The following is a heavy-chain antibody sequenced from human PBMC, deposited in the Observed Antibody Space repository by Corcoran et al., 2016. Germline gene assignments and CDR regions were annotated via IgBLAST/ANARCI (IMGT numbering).Heavy chain of an antibody. Sequence: EVQLVQSGAEVKKPGESLKISCQASGYTFTTYWVGWVCPMPGKGLEWVGIIYPGDSDASNSLSFQGKVTISADKSINTPYVQWSSLKASDTAIDYCARLAVVAGKNTHFDHWGQGTVVTVSS. CDR3: ARLAVVAGKNTHFDH. CDR2: IYPGDSDA. D-gene: IGHD2-15*01. J-gene: IGHJ4*02. V-gene: IGHV5-51*01. CDR1: GYTFTTYW.